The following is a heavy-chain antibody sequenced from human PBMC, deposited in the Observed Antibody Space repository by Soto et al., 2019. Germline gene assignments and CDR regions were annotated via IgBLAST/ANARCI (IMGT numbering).Heavy chain of an antibody. CDR2: TYYRSKWYN. Sequence: PSQTLSLTCAISGDSVSSNSAAWNWIRQSPSRGLEWLGRTYYRSKWYNDYAVSVKSRITINPDTSKNQFSLQLNSVTPEDTAVYYCARNPEGGVGAINWFDPWGQGTLVTVSS. D-gene: IGHD1-26*01. CDR1: GDSVSSNSAA. V-gene: IGHV6-1*01. CDR3: ARNPEGGVGAINWFDP. J-gene: IGHJ5*02.